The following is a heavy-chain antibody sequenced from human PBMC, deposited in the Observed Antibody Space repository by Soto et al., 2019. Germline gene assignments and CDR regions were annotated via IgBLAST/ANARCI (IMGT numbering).Heavy chain of an antibody. V-gene: IGHV1-46*03. J-gene: IGHJ5*02. CDR3: ARDRPQYCTNGVCYRPGNWFDP. D-gene: IGHD2-8*01. CDR1: GYTFTSYY. CDR2: INPSGGST. Sequence: ASVKVSCKASGYTFTSYYMHWVRQAPGQGLEWMGIINPSGGSTSYAQKFQGRVTMTRDTSTSTAYMELSSLRSEDTAVYYCARDRPQYCTNGVCYRPGNWFDPWGQGTLVTVSS.